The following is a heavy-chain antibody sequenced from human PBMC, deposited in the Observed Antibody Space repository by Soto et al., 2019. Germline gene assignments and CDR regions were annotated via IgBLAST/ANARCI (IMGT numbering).Heavy chain of an antibody. J-gene: IGHJ2*01. Sequence: GGSLRLSCGAPGVTFKDYGMHWVRQAPGKGLEWVAVISYDGKQTYYADSVKGRFTISKDKSKRTLFLQMNSLRVDDTAVYYCTRDGWGSNWYFDLWGRGTLVTVSS. D-gene: IGHD3-16*01. CDR1: GVTFKDYG. CDR2: ISYDGKQT. V-gene: IGHV3-30*03. CDR3: TRDGWGSNWYFDL.